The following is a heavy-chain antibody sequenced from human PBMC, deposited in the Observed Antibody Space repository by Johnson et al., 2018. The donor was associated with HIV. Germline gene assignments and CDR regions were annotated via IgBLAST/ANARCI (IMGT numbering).Heavy chain of an antibody. J-gene: IGHJ3*02. CDR1: GFSVSNNY. CDR3: VRDGQLGAFDI. D-gene: IGHD1-1*01. Sequence: VQLVESGGGLVKPGGSLRLSCAASGFSVSNNYMSWVRQAPGKGLEWVSVIYGGGSTYYADSVKGRFTISRDNSKNTLYLQMNSLRAEDTAVYYCVRDGQLGAFDIWGQGTMVTVSS. CDR2: IYGGGST. V-gene: IGHV3-53*01.